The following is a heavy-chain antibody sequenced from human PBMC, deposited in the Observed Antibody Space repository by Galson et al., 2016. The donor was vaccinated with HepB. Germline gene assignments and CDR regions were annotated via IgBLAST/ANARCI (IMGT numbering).Heavy chain of an antibody. Sequence: SLRLSCAASGFTFSTYSFNWVRQAPGKGLEWVASISSSHVSIFYADSVKGRFTISRDNAKNSLYLEMNSLRAEDTAVYYCAGEGGASVGVVRDDFDHWGQGTLVTVSS. CDR3: AGEGGASVGVVRDDFDH. V-gene: IGHV3-21*01. CDR1: GFTFSTYS. D-gene: IGHD1-26*01. J-gene: IGHJ4*02. CDR2: ISSSHVSI.